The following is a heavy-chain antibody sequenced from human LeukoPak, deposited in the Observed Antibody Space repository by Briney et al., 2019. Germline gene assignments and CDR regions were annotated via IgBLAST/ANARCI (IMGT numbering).Heavy chain of an antibody. J-gene: IGHJ4*02. CDR3: VKGLGNLFDD. Sequence: GGSLRLSCAASGLTLRSFGMHWVRQAAGQGLEWVTFISYDGSDKHYADSVKGRFTISRDTSKNTVYLQMNSLRVEDTAVYFCVKGLGNLFDDWGQGTLVTVSS. CDR2: ISYDGSDK. D-gene: IGHD1-14*01. CDR1: GLTLRSFG. V-gene: IGHV3-30*18.